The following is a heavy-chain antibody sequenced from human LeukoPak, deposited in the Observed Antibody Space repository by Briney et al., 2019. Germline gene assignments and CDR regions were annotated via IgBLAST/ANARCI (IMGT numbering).Heavy chain of an antibody. D-gene: IGHD3-22*01. CDR3: AKDPDSSGYYADY. CDR1: GFTFDDYA. CDR2: ISWNSGSI. Sequence: GGSLRLSCAASGFTFDDYAMHWVRQAPGKGLEWVSGISWNSGSIGYADSVKGRFTISRDNAKNSLYLQMNSLRAEDTALYYCAKDPDSSGYYADYWGQGTLVTVSS. V-gene: IGHV3-9*01. J-gene: IGHJ4*02.